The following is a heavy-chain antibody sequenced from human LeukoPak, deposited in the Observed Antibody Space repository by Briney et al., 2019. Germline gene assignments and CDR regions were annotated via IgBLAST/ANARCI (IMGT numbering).Heavy chain of an antibody. CDR3: ARGYSSSWPNYYYYYTDV. D-gene: IGHD6-13*01. Sequence: ASETLSLTCAVSGESFSGYYWTWIRQPPGEGLQWIGEINHSGSTYYNPSLKSRVTISVDTTKNQFSLKLSSVTAADTAVYYCARGYSSSWPNYYYYYTDVWGKGTTVTVSS. CDR1: GESFSGYY. V-gene: IGHV4-34*01. CDR2: INHSGST. J-gene: IGHJ6*03.